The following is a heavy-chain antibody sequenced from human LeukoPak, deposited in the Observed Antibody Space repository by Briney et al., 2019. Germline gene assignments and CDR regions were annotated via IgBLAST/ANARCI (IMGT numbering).Heavy chain of an antibody. V-gene: IGHV1-2*02. Sequence: GASVKVSCKASGHTFTGYYIHWVRQAPGHGLEWVGWINPNSGDTNYALKFQGRVTMTRDTSVSTAYMELSRLRSDDTAVYYCASGYCSTPSCYQFDYWGQGTLVTVSS. CDR3: ASGYCSTPSCYQFDY. CDR1: GHTFTGYY. CDR2: INPNSGDT. D-gene: IGHD2-2*01. J-gene: IGHJ4*02.